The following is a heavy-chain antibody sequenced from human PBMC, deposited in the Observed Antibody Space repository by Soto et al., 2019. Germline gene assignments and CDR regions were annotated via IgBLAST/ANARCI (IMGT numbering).Heavy chain of an antibody. D-gene: IGHD3-22*01. Sequence: GESLKISCRTSGYRFTSYWIAWVRQMPGRGLEWMGIIFPSDSDTRYSPSFQGQVTISADRSTSTVFLQWASLKASDTAVYFCARKDKSGYFNWFDPWGQGTLVTV. J-gene: IGHJ5*02. V-gene: IGHV5-51*01. CDR2: IFPSDSDT. CDR3: ARKDKSGYFNWFDP. CDR1: GYRFTSYW.